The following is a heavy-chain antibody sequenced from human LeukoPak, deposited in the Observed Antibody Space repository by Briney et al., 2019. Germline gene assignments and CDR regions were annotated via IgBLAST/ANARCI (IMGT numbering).Heavy chain of an antibody. J-gene: IGHJ3*02. CDR3: ARATRRYFDHNDAFDI. D-gene: IGHD3-9*01. CDR2: INWNGGST. Sequence: GGSLRLSCAASGFTFDDYGMSWVPQAPGKGLEWVSGINWNGGSTGYADSVKGRFTISRDNAKNSLYLQMNSLRAEDTALYYCARATRRYFDHNDAFDIWGQGTMVTVSS. CDR1: GFTFDDYG. V-gene: IGHV3-20*04.